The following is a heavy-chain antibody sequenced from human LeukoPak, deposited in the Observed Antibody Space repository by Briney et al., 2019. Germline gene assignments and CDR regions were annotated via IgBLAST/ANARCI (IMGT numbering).Heavy chain of an antibody. CDR2: INGDGTET. CDR1: GFAFSAYW. V-gene: IGHV3-74*01. CDR3: SRGWIMGGRTEVALEY. D-gene: IGHD1-1*01. J-gene: IGHJ4*02. Sequence: GGSLRLSCVASGFAFSAYWMHWVRQAPGEGLVWVSRINGDGTETTYADSVKGRLSVSRDNAKNTVYLQMNSMRVEDTAVYYCSRGWIMGGRTEVALEYWGQGILVTVSS.